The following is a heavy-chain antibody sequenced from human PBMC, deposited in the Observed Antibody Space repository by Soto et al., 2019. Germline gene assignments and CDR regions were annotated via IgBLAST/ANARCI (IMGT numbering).Heavy chain of an antibody. CDR3: ARYQFSSGWYAAFDY. CDR2: IYSGGST. J-gene: IGHJ4*02. CDR1: GFTVSSNY. Sequence: EVQLVESGGGLIQPGGSLRLSCAASGFTVSSNYMSWVRQAPGKGLEWVSVIYSGGSTYYADSVKGRFTISRDNSKNTLYLQMNSLRAEDTAVYYCARYQFSSGWYAAFDYWGQGTLVTVSS. D-gene: IGHD6-19*01. V-gene: IGHV3-53*01.